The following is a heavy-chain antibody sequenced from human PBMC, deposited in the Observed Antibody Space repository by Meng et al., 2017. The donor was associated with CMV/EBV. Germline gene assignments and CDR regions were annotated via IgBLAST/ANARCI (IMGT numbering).Heavy chain of an antibody. V-gene: IGHV4-39*07. Sequence: GSLRLSCTVSGCSISSSSYYWGWIRQPPGKGLEWIGSIYYSGSTYYNPSLKSRVTISVDTSKNQFSLKLSSVTAADTAVYYWAAFERTYGMDVWGQGTTVTVSS. J-gene: IGHJ6*02. CDR2: IYYSGST. CDR3: AAFERTYGMDV. D-gene: IGHD3-3*02. CDR1: GCSISSSSYY.